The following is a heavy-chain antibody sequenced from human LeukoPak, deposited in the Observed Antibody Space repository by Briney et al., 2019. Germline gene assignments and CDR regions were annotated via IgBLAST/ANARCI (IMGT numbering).Heavy chain of an antibody. J-gene: IGHJ4*02. CDR1: GFTFSSFG. Sequence: SGSSLRLSCAASGFTFSSFGMYWVRQAPAMGLEWVADISYDGSNENYGDSVKGRFTIFRDNDKNTLYLQMNSLRAEDTAVYYCAKDQSVRLGHNYGPEYWGQGTLVTVSS. D-gene: IGHD5-18*01. CDR3: AKDQSVRLGHNYGPEY. V-gene: IGHV3-30*18. CDR2: ISYDGSNE.